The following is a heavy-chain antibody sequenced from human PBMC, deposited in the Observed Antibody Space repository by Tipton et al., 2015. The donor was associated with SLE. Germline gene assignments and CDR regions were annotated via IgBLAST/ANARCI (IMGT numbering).Heavy chain of an antibody. CDR1: GDSITRSSFY. CDR2: IYYSGTAH. Sequence: TLSLTCTVSGDSITRSSFYWGWIRQPPGKGLEWIGSIYYSGTAHYENPSLKSRVTISVDTSKDQFSLRLTSVTAADTAVYYCARATDWNLSPDVWGKGTTVTVSS. V-gene: IGHV4-39*07. D-gene: IGHD1-7*01. J-gene: IGHJ6*04. CDR3: ARATDWNLSPDV.